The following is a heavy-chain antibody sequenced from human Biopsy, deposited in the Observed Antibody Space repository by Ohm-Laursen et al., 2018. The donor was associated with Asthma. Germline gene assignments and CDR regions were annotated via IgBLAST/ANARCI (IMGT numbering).Heavy chain of an antibody. CDR2: IYYSGTT. Sequence: TLSLTCSLSSGSGGYMRSGNYYWGWIRQPPGKGLEWIGSIYYSGTTYYNPSLESRVTVSADTKKNQFSLKLTSVTAADTAVYYCVRGSRRWKNGKLNEEEGRDGGGQGTTATVSS. CDR1: SGSGGYMRSGNYY. CDR3: VRGSRRWKNGKLNEEEGRDG. V-gene: IGHV4-39*01. J-gene: IGHJ6*02. D-gene: IGHD5-24*01.